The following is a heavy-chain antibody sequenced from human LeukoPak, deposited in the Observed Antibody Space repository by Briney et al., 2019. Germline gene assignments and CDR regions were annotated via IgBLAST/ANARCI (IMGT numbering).Heavy chain of an antibody. J-gene: IGHJ4*02. Sequence: GGSLRLSCAASRFIFRNYGMHWVRQAPGKGLEWVTFISSDGTNKDYADSVKGRFTISRDNSKNTLYLQMNSLRAEDTAVYYCARVYSSGWYGIDYWGQGTLVTVSS. CDR3: ARVYSSGWYGIDY. CDR1: RFIFRNYG. V-gene: IGHV3-30*04. CDR2: ISSDGTNK. D-gene: IGHD6-19*01.